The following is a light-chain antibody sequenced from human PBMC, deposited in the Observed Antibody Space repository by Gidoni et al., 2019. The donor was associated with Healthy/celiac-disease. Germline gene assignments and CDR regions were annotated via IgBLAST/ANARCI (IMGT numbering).Light chain of an antibody. CDR3: YSTEISGTLSV. Sequence: SYELTQPPSVSVSPGQTARITCSGDALPKKYAYWYQQKSGQAPVLVIYEDNKRHSGTPERFSGSSSGTMATLTISGAQVEDEGDYYCYSTEISGTLSVFGGGTKLTVL. CDR2: EDN. V-gene: IGLV3-10*01. J-gene: IGLJ2*01. CDR1: ALPKKY.